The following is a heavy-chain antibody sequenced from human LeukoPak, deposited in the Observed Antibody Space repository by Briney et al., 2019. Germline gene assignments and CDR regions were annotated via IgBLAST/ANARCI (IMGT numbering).Heavy chain of an antibody. Sequence: SVKVSCKASGGTFSTYSITWVRQAPGQGLEWMGGIIPIFGTPNNAQKFRGRVTITADESTSTAYMELSSLRSEDTAVYYCARGGRGVAAAGTKWFDPWGQGTLVTVSS. CDR3: ARGGRGVAAAGTKWFDP. CDR2: IIPIFGTP. J-gene: IGHJ5*02. V-gene: IGHV1-69*13. CDR1: GGTFSTYS. D-gene: IGHD6-13*01.